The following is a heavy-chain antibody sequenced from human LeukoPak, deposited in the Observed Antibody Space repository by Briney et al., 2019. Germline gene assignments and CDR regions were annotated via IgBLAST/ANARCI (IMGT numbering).Heavy chain of an antibody. CDR1: GGSISSGGYY. CDR2: IFYSGTT. V-gene: IGHV4-31*03. J-gene: IGHJ4*02. CDR3: ARGRDSGSHTYYFDY. Sequence: SETLSLTCTVSGGSISSGGYYWSWIRQHPGKGLEFIGYIFYSGTTYYNPSLKSRVSISLDTSLNQFSLKVISVTAADTAVYYCARGRDSGSHTYYFDYWGQGTLVTISS. D-gene: IGHD1-26*01.